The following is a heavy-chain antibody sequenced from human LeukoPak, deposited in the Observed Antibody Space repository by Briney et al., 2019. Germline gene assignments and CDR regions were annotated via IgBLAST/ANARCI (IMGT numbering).Heavy chain of an antibody. CDR1: GGSISSSSYY. D-gene: IGHD3-3*01. Sequence: SETLSLTCTVSGGSISSSSYYWGWIRQPPGKGLEWIGNIYYSGNTYYNPSLKSRVTISVDTSKNQFSLKLSSVTAADTAVYYCARSIFGVVINMDVWGKGTTVTVSS. CDR3: ARSIFGVVINMDV. J-gene: IGHJ6*03. CDR2: IYYSGNT. V-gene: IGHV4-39*07.